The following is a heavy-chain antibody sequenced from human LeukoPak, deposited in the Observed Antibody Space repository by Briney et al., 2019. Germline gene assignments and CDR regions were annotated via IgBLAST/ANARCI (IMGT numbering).Heavy chain of an antibody. Sequence: ASVKVSCKASGGTFSSYAISWVRQAPGQGLEWMGGIIPIFGTANYAQKFQGRVTITADKSTSTAYMELSSLRSEDTAVYYCARDQYIPGAFDIWGQGTMVTVSS. CDR2: IIPIFGTA. V-gene: IGHV1-69*06. D-gene: IGHD2/OR15-2a*01. CDR1: GGTFSSYA. CDR3: ARDQYIPGAFDI. J-gene: IGHJ3*02.